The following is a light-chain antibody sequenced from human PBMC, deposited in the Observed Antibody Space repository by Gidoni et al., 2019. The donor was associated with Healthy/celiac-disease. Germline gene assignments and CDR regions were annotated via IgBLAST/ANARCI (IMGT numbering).Light chain of an antibody. CDR2: DVS. J-gene: IGKJ5*01. Sequence: EIVLTQSPATLALSPGERATLSCRASQSVSNYLAWYQKKPGQAPRLLIYDVSIRATGIPARFSGSGSATDFTLTIGSLEPEDFALYYCQQRSNWPITFGQGTRLEIK. V-gene: IGKV3-11*01. CDR1: QSVSNY. CDR3: QQRSNWPIT.